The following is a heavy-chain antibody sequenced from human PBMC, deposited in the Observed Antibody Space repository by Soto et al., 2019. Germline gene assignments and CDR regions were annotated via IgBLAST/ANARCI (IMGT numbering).Heavy chain of an antibody. CDR1: GLIFNKYG. V-gene: IGHV3-33*01. D-gene: IGHD4-17*01. CDR2: IWYDGSHR. J-gene: IGHJ3*02. CDR3: ARDGVDGDHDAFDI. Sequence: QVHLVESGGGVVQPGRSLRLSCAASGLIFNKYGMHWVRQAPGKGLEWVAAIWYDGSHRYHANSVKDRFIISRDNSKNPLYLQMSSLRAEDTAIYYCARDGVDGDHDAFDIWGQGTMVTVSS.